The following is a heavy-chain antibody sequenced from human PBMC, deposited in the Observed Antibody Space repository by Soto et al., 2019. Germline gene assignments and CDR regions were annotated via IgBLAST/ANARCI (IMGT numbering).Heavy chain of an antibody. CDR2: ISGSDGST. CDR1: GFTFSNYA. V-gene: IGHV3-23*01. Sequence: EVQLLESGGGLVQPGGSLRLSCAASGFTFSNYAMSWVRQAPGEGLEWVSTISGSDGSTYYADSVKGRFTISSDISKNTLYLQMNSLRAEDTAIYYCAKERSSGYYFFDYWGQGTLVTVSS. CDR3: AKERSSGYYFFDY. D-gene: IGHD5-12*01. J-gene: IGHJ4*02.